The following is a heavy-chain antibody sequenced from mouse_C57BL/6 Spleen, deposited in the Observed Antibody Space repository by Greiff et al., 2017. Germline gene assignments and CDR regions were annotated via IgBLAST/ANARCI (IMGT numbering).Heavy chain of an antibody. Sequence: EVQLQQSGPELVKPGASVKMSCKASGYTFTDYYMNWVKQSHGKGLEWIGDINPNNGGTSYNQKFKGKATLTVDKSSSTAYMELRSLTSEDSAVYDCARRKCNYGDWGKGTTLT. V-gene: IGHV1-26*01. CDR2: INPNNGGT. J-gene: IGHJ2*01. D-gene: IGHD1-1*02. CDR3: ARRKCNYGD. CDR1: GYTFTDYY.